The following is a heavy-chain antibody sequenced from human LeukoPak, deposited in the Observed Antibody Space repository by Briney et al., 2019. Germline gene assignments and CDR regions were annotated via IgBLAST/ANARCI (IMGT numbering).Heavy chain of an antibody. V-gene: IGHV4-34*01. J-gene: IGHJ4*02. Sequence: SETLPLTCAVYGGSFSGYYWSWIRQPPGKGLEWIGEINHSGSTNYNPSLKSRVTISVDTSKNQFSLKLSSVTAADTAVYYCARKGARYCSSTSCYRPHLHHFDYWGQGTLVTVSS. CDR1: GGSFSGYY. D-gene: IGHD2-2*01. CDR3: ARKGARYCSSTSCYRPHLHHFDY. CDR2: INHSGST.